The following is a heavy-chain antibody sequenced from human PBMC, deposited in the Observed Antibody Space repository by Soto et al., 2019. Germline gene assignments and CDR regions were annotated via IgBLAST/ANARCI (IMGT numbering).Heavy chain of an antibody. D-gene: IGHD3-3*01. CDR2: ISGGGGST. J-gene: IGHJ6*02. V-gene: IGHV3-23*01. CDR1: GFTFSSNA. Sequence: EVQLLESGGGLVQPGGSLRLSCAASGFTFSSNAMSWVRQAPGKGLEWVSAISGGGGSTDYVDSVKGRFTISRDISKNTLYLQMNSLRAEDTAVYYCARDRTSASVNYYYGMDVWGQGTTVTVSS. CDR3: ARDRTSASVNYYYGMDV.